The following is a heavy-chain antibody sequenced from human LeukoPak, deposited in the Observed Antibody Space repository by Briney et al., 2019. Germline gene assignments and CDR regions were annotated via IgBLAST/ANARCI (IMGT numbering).Heavy chain of an antibody. Sequence: PGGSLRLSCAASGFTFSSYGMHWVRQAPGKGLEWVAVIWYDGSNKYYADSVKGRFTISRDNSKNTLYLQMNSLRAEDTAVYYCARGGRHESPIVVVTAPPDYFDYWGQGTLVTVSS. J-gene: IGHJ4*02. D-gene: IGHD2-21*02. CDR1: GFTFSSYG. CDR2: IWYDGSNK. V-gene: IGHV3-33*01. CDR3: ARGGRHESPIVVVTAPPDYFDY.